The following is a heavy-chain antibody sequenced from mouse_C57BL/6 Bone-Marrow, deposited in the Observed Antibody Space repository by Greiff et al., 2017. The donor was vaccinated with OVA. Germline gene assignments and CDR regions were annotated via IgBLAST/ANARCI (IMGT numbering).Heavy chain of an antibody. V-gene: IGHV1-19*01. J-gene: IGHJ3*01. Sequence: EVQLQESGPVLVKPGASVKMSCKASGYTFTDYYMNWVKQSHGKSLEWIGVINPYNGGTSYNQKFKGKATLTVDKSSSTAYMELNSLTSEDSAVYYCARRGWYYSKPNLAWFAYWGQGTLVTVSA. CDR1: GYTFTDYY. CDR3: ARRGWYYSKPNLAWFAY. CDR2: INPYNGGT. D-gene: IGHD2-5*01.